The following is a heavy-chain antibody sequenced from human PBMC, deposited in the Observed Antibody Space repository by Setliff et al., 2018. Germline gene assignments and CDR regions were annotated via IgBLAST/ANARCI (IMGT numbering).Heavy chain of an antibody. V-gene: IGHV4-30-4*08. Sequence: SETLSLTCTVSGDSISSGGYFWSWIRQPPGKGLEWIAYIYHSGSAYYNPSLKSRVTMSVDTSKNQFSLHLTSVTAADTAVYYCAREVGTSTSSDAFDVWGQGMMGTVSS. J-gene: IGHJ3*01. D-gene: IGHD1-26*01. CDR1: GDSISSGGYF. CDR3: AREVGTSTSSDAFDV. CDR2: IYHSGSA.